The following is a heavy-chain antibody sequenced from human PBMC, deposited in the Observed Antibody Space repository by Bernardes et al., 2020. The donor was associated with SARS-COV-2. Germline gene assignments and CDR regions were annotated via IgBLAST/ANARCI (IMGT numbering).Heavy chain of an antibody. D-gene: IGHD2-15*01. CDR1: GLTFSSYW. CDR2: IKNDGSTT. J-gene: IGHJ4*02. CDR3: AFTVMTPFDY. V-gene: IGHV3-74*01. Sequence: GGSLRLSCTASGLTFSSYWMHWVRQAPGKGLQWVARIKNDGSTTNYADSVKGRFTVSRDNAKYTMYLQMNSLRAEDTAVYYCAFTVMTPFDYWGQGTLVTVSS.